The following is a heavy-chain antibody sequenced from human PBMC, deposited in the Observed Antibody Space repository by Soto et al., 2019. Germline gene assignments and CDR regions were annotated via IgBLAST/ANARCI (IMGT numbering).Heavy chain of an antibody. D-gene: IGHD6-13*01. CDR1: GFSLSTSGVG. J-gene: IGHJ4*02. CDR2: IYWNDDK. CDR3: AHRGAGYSSSWTFDY. Sequence: SGPTLVNPTQTLTLTCTFSGFSLSTSGVGVGWIRQPPGKALEWLALIYWNDDKRYSPSLKSRLTITKDTSKNQVVLTMTNMDPVDTATYYCAHRGAGYSSSWTFDYWGQGTLVTVSS. V-gene: IGHV2-5*01.